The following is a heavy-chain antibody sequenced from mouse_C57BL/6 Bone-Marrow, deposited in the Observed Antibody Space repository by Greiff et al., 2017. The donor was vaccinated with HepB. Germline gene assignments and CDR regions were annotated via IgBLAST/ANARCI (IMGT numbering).Heavy chain of an antibody. V-gene: IGHV5-17*01. D-gene: IGHD2-3*01. Sequence: EVMLVESGGGLVKPGGSLKLSCAASGFTFSDYGMHWVRQAPEKGLEWVAYISSGSSTIYYADTVKGRFTISRDNAKNTLFLQMTSLRSEDTAMYYCARIVCDDGYPFDYWGQGTTLTVSS. J-gene: IGHJ2*01. CDR3: ARIVCDDGYPFDY. CDR1: GFTFSDYG. CDR2: ISSGSSTI.